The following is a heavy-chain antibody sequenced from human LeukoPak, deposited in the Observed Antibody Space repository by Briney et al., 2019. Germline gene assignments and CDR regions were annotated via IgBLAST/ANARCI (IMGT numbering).Heavy chain of an antibody. CDR1: GDSVSSSPYY. V-gene: IGHV4-61*01. D-gene: IGHD5-24*01. J-gene: IGHJ5*02. CDR2: TFSTST. Sequence: SETPSLTCSVSGDSVSSSPYYWGWIRQPPGKGLEWIGNTFSTSTLYNASLRSRVTILVDTSKNQFSLKLTSATAADTAIYYCARYKFHNYFDPWGQGTLVVVSS. CDR3: ARYKFHNYFDP.